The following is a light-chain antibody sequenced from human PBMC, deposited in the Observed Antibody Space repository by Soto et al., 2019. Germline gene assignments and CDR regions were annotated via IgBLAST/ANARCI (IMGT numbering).Light chain of an antibody. V-gene: IGKV3-20*01. Sequence: EIVVTQSPATLSVSRGERATLSCRANQAISSNLAWYQQKPGQAPRLLIYGASTRATGIPARFRGSGSGTDFTLTISRLEPEDFAVYYCQQYGGSPRTFGQGTKVDIK. CDR3: QQYGGSPRT. CDR1: QAISSN. CDR2: GAS. J-gene: IGKJ1*01.